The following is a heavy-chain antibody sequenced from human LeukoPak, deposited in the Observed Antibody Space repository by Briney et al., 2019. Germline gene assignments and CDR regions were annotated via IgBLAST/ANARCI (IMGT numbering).Heavy chain of an antibody. CDR3: ARSPHILTGENFDY. CDR1: GYTFTSYD. V-gene: IGHV1-2*02. D-gene: IGHD3-9*01. Sequence: GASVKVSCKASGYTFTSYDINWVRQATGQGLEWMGWINPNSGGTNYAQKFQDRVSMTRDTSISTAYMHLSRLRSDDTAVYYCARSPHILTGENFDYWGQGTLLTVSS. J-gene: IGHJ4*02. CDR2: INPNSGGT.